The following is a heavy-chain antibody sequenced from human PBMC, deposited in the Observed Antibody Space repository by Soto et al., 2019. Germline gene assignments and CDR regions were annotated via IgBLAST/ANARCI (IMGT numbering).Heavy chain of an antibody. D-gene: IGHD3-9*01. V-gene: IGHV4-34*01. CDR1: GGSFSGYY. J-gene: IGHJ6*02. CDR3: ARTPGGYDILTGYYYYYGMDV. Sequence: SETLSLTCAVYGGSFSGYYWRWIRQPPGKGLEWIGEINHSGSTNYNPSLKSRVTISVDTSKNQFSLKLSSVTAADTATYYCARTPGGYDILTGYYYYYGMDVWGQGTMVTVSS. CDR2: INHSGST.